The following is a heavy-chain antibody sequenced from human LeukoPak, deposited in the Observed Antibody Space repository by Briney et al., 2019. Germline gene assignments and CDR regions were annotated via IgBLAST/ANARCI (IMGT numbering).Heavy chain of an antibody. CDR2: ISTSGSTI. J-gene: IGHJ3*02. D-gene: IGHD3-10*01. CDR1: GFTFSDYY. Sequence: GGSLRLSCAASGFTFSDYYMSWIRQAPGKGLEWISYISTSGSTIYYADSVKGRFTISRDNAKNSLYLQMNNLRAEDTAVYYCARATSPFTYYYGSGTKRGAFDIWGQGTMVTVSS. CDR3: ARATSPFTYYYGSGTKRGAFDI. V-gene: IGHV3-11*04.